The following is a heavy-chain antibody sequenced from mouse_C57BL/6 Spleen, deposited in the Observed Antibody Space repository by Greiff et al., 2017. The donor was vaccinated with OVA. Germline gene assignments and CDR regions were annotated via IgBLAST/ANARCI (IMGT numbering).Heavy chain of an antibody. CDR1: GFSLTSYG. CDR2: IWSGGST. Sequence: VKVVESGPGLVQPSQSLSITCTVSGFSLTSYGVHWVRQSPGKGLEWLGVIWSGGSTDYNAAFISRLSISKDNSKSQVFFKMNSLQADDTAIYYCARRGLWLRPWAMDYWGQGTSVTVSS. D-gene: IGHD2-2*01. V-gene: IGHV2-2*01. J-gene: IGHJ4*01. CDR3: ARRGLWLRPWAMDY.